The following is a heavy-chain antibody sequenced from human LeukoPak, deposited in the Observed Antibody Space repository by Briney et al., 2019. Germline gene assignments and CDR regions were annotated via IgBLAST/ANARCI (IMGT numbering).Heavy chain of an antibody. Sequence: GGSLRLACAASGFTFSSYDMHWVRQATGKGLEWVSRIGTAGDTYYPGSVKGRFTISGENPKSSVYLQMNGLRAGDTAVYDCARAGGSGWYAFDIWGQGTMVTVSS. CDR2: IGTAGDT. CDR3: ARAGGSGWYAFDI. D-gene: IGHD6-19*01. V-gene: IGHV3-13*04. CDR1: GFTFSSYD. J-gene: IGHJ3*02.